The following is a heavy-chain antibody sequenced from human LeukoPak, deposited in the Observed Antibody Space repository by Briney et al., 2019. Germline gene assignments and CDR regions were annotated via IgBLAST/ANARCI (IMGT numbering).Heavy chain of an antibody. CDR1: AGSINSGSDY. D-gene: IGHD1-26*01. V-gene: IGHV4-61*02. CDR2: IYSSGST. J-gene: IGHJ3*02. Sequence: PSETLSLTCSVSAGSINSGSDYWNWIRQPAGKGLGWIGRIYSSGSTNYNPSLKSRVTISVDTSKNQLSLKLSSVTAADTAVYYCARVKWELLTDAFDIWGQGTMVTVSS. CDR3: ARVKWELLTDAFDI.